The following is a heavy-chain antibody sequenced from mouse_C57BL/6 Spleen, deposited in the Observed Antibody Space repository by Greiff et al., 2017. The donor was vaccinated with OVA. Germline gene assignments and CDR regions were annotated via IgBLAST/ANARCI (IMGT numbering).Heavy chain of an antibody. V-gene: IGHV3-6*01. CDR2: ISYDGSN. CDR3: ARAEDYGFAY. J-gene: IGHJ3*01. D-gene: IGHD2-4*01. Sequence: ESGPGLVKPSQSLSLTCSVTGYSITSGYYWNWIRQFPGNKLEWMGYISYDGSNNYNPSLKNRISITRDTSKNQFFLKLNSVTTEDTATYYCARAEDYGFAYWGQGTLVTVSA. CDR1: GYSITSGYY.